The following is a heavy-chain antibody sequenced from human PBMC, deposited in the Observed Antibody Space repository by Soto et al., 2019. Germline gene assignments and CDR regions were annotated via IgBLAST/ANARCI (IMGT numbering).Heavy chain of an antibody. CDR2: IYNSGTT. CDR3: ARSVFP. V-gene: IGHV4-31*03. J-gene: IGHJ5*02. CDR1: GGSISSGVYY. Sequence: PSATLSLTCTVSGGSISSGVYYWSWSRQHPGKGLEWIGYIYNSGTTYYNTSLKSRDTKSLDTSKNQNSMKLSTVTAADTAVYYCARSVFPWGQGTLVTVS.